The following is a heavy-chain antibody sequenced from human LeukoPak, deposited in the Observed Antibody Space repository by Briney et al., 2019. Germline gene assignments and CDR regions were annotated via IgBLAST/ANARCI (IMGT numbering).Heavy chain of an antibody. Sequence: PGGSLRLSCAASRFTFSSYGMHWVRLAPGKGLEWVAVISYNGGNKYYADSVKGRFTISRDNSKNTLYLQMNTLRAEDTAVYYCAKTGSSRFDYWGQGTLVTVSS. J-gene: IGHJ4*02. CDR1: RFTFSSYG. CDR3: AKTGSSRFDY. CDR2: ISYNGGNK. D-gene: IGHD1-26*01. V-gene: IGHV3-30*18.